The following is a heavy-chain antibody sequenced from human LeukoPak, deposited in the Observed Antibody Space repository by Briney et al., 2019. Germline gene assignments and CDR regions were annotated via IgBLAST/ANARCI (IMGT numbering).Heavy chain of an antibody. V-gene: IGHV3-9*01. Sequence: GGSLRLSCAASGFTFDDYAMHWVRQAPGKGLEWVPGISWNSGSIGYADSVKGRFTISRDNAKNSLYLQMNSLRAEDTASYYCEKGRDTAMPPFDYWGQGTLVTVSS. CDR2: ISWNSGSI. CDR1: GFTFDDYA. J-gene: IGHJ4*02. D-gene: IGHD5-18*01. CDR3: EKGRDTAMPPFDY.